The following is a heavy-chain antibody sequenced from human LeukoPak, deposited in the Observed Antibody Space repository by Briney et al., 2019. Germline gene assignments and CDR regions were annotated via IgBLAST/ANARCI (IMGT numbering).Heavy chain of an antibody. V-gene: IGHV3-23*01. J-gene: IGHJ6*02. CDR3: AKDSYGDYYYYYGMDV. CDR2: ISGSGGST. Sequence: PGGSLRLSCAASGFTLSSYAMSWVRQAPGKGLEWVSAISGSGGSTYYADSVKGRFTISRDNSKNTLYLQMNSLRAEDTAVYYCAKDSYGDYYYYYGMDVWGQGTTVTVSS. D-gene: IGHD4-17*01. CDR1: GFTLSSYA.